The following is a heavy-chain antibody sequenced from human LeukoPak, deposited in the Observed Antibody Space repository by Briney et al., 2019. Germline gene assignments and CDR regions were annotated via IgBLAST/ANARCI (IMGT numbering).Heavy chain of an antibody. CDR2: ISSSSSYI. V-gene: IGHV3-21*01. CDR3: ARAESYSNYYYYYYYGMDV. D-gene: IGHD4-11*01. CDR1: GFTFSSYS. Sequence: PGGSLRLSCAASGFTFSSYSMNWVRQAPGKGLEWVSSISSSSSYIYYADSVKGRFTISRDNAKSSLYLQMNSLRAEDTAVYYCARAESYSNYYYYYYYGMDVWGQGTTVTVSS. J-gene: IGHJ6*02.